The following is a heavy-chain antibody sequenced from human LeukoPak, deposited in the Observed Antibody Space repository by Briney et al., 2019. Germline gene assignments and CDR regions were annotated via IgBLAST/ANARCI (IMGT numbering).Heavy chain of an antibody. V-gene: IGHV3-23*01. CDR1: GFTFSSYA. Sequence: GGSLRLSCAASGFTFSSYAMSWVRQAPGKGLEWVSAISGSGGSTYYADSVKGRFTISRDNSKNTLYLQMNSLRAEDTAVYYCARASIKNGWFDPWGQGTLVTVSS. CDR3: ARASIKNGWFDP. J-gene: IGHJ5*02. CDR2: ISGSGGST. D-gene: IGHD3-10*01.